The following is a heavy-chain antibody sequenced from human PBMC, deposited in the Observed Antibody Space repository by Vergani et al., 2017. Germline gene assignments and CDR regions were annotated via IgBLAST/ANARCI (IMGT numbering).Heavy chain of an antibody. Sequence: EVQLVESGGGLVKPGGSLRLSCAASGFTFSNAWMSWVRQAPGKGLEWVGRIKSKTDGGTTDYAAPVKGRFTISRDDSKNTLYLQMNSLKTEDTAVYYCTTPSFLFGVVITLFDYWAREPWSPSPQ. CDR1: GFTFSNAW. CDR2: IKSKTDGGTT. CDR3: TTPSFLFGVVITLFDY. D-gene: IGHD3-3*01. V-gene: IGHV3-15*01. J-gene: IGHJ4*02.